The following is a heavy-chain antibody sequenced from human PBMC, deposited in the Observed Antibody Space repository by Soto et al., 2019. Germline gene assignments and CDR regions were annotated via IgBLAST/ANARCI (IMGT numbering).Heavy chain of an antibody. CDR2: ISGSGGST. CDR1: GFTFSSYA. Sequence: EVQLLESGGGSVQPGKSLRLSCAASGFTFSSYAMSWVRQAPGKGLEWVPVISGSGGSTYYADSVKGRFTISRDNSKNTLYLQMNNLRAEDTAVYYCAKGLPERRSAYYRYNWFDPWGQGTLVTVSS. CDR3: AKGLPERRSAYYRYNWFDP. J-gene: IGHJ5*02. V-gene: IGHV3-23*01. D-gene: IGHD3-3*01.